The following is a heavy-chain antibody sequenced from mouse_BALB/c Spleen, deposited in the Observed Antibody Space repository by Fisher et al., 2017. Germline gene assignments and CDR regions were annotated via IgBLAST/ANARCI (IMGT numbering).Heavy chain of an antibody. CDR3: ARSGWLQTWYFDV. V-gene: IGHV1-69*02. D-gene: IGHD2-3*01. Sequence: KFKGKATLTVDKSSSTAYLQLSSPTSEDTAVYYCARSGWLQTWYFDVWGAGTTVTVSS. J-gene: IGHJ1*01.